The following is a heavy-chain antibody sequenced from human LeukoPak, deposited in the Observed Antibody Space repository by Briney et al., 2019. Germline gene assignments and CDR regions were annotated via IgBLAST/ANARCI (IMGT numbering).Heavy chain of an antibody. CDR2: IYTSGST. D-gene: IGHD1-1*01. Sequence: PSETLSLTCAVSGGSISSGGYYWSWIRQPAGKGLEWIGRIYTSGSTNYNPSLTMSVDTSKNQFSLKLSSVTAADTAVYYCARDVPQLRGYFDYWGQGTLVTVSS. J-gene: IGHJ4*02. CDR3: ARDVPQLRGYFDY. CDR1: GGSISSGGYY. V-gene: IGHV4-61*02.